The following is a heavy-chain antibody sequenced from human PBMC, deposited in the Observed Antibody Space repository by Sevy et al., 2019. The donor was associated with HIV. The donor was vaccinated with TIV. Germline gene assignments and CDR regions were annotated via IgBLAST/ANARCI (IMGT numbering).Heavy chain of an antibody. J-gene: IGHJ4*02. CDR1: GFSYSSYG. D-gene: IGHD2-21*01. CDR2: IQYDGSNK. CDR3: VKEGGGEGGDH. V-gene: IGHV3-30*02. Sequence: GGSLRLSCAASGFSYSSYGMHGVRQAPCKGLEWVAYIQYDGSNKDYADSVKGRFTISRDNSKNTLDLQMNSLRVEDTAVYYCVKEGGGEGGDHWGQGTLVTVSS.